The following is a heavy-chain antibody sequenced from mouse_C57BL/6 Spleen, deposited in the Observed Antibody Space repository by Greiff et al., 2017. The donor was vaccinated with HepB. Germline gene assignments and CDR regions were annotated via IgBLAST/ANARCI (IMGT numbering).Heavy chain of an antibody. Sequence: EVKVVESGGDLVKPGGSLKLSCAASGFTFSSYGMSWVRQTPDKRLEWVATISSGGSYTYYPDSVKGRFTISRDNAKNTLYLQMSSLKSEDTAMYYCARGGGSSYYWYFDVWGTGTTVTVSS. D-gene: IGHD1-1*01. CDR3: ARGGGSSYYWYFDV. CDR2: ISSGGSYT. CDR1: GFTFSSYG. J-gene: IGHJ1*03. V-gene: IGHV5-6*01.